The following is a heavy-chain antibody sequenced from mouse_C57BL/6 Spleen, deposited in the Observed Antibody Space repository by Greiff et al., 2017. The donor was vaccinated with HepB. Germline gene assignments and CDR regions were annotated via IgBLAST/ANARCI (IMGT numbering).Heavy chain of an antibody. J-gene: IGHJ1*03. Sequence: VKLVESGPELVKPGASVKISCKASGYAFSSSWMNWVKQRPGKGLEWIGRIYPGDGDTNYNGKFKGKATLTADKSSSTAYMQLSSLTSEDSAVYFCARAGYGSSPNYWYFDVWGTGTTVTVSS. CDR3: ARAGYGSSPNYWYFDV. V-gene: IGHV1-82*01. CDR2: IYPGDGDT. CDR1: GYAFSSSW. D-gene: IGHD1-1*01.